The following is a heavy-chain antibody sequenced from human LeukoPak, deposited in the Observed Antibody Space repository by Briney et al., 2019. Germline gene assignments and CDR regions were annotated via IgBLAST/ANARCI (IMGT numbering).Heavy chain of an antibody. CDR2: IINTGGTT. D-gene: IGHD1-1*01. Sequence: GGSLRLSCAASGFTFSSYAMTWVRQAPGKGLEWVSSIINTGGTTYYADSVKGRFTISRDNSKDTVYLQMSSLRAEDTAIYYCAKLWERTDRTYWGQGTLVTVSS. CDR1: GFTFSSYA. V-gene: IGHV3-23*01. J-gene: IGHJ4*02. CDR3: AKLWERTDRTY.